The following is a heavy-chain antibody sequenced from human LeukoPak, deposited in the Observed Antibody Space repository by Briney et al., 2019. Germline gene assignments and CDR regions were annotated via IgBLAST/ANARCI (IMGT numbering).Heavy chain of an antibody. J-gene: IGHJ4*02. V-gene: IGHV4-59*12. CDR3: AKLSPGM. CDR1: GGSISSDY. D-gene: IGHD1-14*01. CDR2: SSYSGVT. Sequence: SETLSLTCTLFGGSISSDYWSWMRQPPGKALEGIGYSSYSGVTNYNPSIKSRVTISIDMAEGQFSLRRISVTAADTAIYCCAKLSPGMWGQGTLVTVSS.